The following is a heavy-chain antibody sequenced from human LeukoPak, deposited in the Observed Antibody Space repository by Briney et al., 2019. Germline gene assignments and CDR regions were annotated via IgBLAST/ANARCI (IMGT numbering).Heavy chain of an antibody. CDR1: GGSISSSSYY. V-gene: IGHV4-39*01. CDR2: IYCSGST. J-gene: IGHJ4*02. CDR3: ARHYYGSGSYYNAFDY. D-gene: IGHD3-10*01. Sequence: SETLSLTCTVSGGSISSSSYYWGWIRQPPGKGLEWIGSIYCSGSTYYNPSLKSRVTISVDTSKNQFSLKLSSVTAADTAVYYCARHYYGSGSYYNAFDYWGQGTLVTVSS.